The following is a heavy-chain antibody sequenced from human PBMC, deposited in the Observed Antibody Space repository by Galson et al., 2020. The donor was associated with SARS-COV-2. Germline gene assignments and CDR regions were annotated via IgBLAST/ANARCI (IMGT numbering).Heavy chain of an antibody. Sequence: ASVKVSCKASGGTFSSYAISWVRQAPGQGLEWMGRIIPIFGTANYAQKFQGRVTITADKSTSTAYMELSSLRSEDTAVYYCAISGRGYCSGGSCYDHDAFDIWGQGTMVTVSS. V-gene: IGHV1-69*06. CDR2: IIPIFGTA. J-gene: IGHJ3*02. CDR1: GGTFSSYA. D-gene: IGHD2-15*01. CDR3: AISGRGYCSGGSCYDHDAFDI.